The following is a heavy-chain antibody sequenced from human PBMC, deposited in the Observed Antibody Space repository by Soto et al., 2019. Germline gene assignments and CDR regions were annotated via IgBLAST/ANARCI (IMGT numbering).Heavy chain of an antibody. J-gene: IGHJ6*02. V-gene: IGHV3-30*18. D-gene: IGHD3-10*01. CDR3: AKGEYYYGSGSPYYAMDV. CDR1: GFPFSNYG. CDR2: TSYDGSNK. Sequence: VGSLRLSCAASGFPFSNYGMHWVRQAPGKGLEWVAVTSYDGSNKYYADSVKGRFTISRDNSKNTLYLQMNSPKTEDTAVYFCAKGEYYYGSGSPYYAMDVWGQGTTVTVSS.